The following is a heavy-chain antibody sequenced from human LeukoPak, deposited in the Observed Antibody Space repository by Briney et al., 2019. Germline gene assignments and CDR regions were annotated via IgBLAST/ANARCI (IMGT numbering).Heavy chain of an antibody. CDR3: ARANNDYVWGSYRPAFDY. CDR2: INHSGST. CDR1: GGSFSGYY. V-gene: IGHV4-34*01. Sequence: SETLSLTCAVYGGSFSGYYWSWIRQPPGKGLEWIGEINHSGSTNYNPSLKSRVTISVDTSKNQFSLKLSSVTAADTAAYYCARANNDYVWGSYRPAFDYWGQGTLVTVSS. D-gene: IGHD3-16*02. J-gene: IGHJ4*02.